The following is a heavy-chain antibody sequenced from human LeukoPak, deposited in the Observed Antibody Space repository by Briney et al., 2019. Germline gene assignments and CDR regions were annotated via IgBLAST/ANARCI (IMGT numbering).Heavy chain of an antibody. J-gene: IGHJ4*02. CDR3: ARQYFYDKSGYRWSDY. Sequence: GGSLRLSCAASGFTFSNHWMSWVRQAPGKGLEWVANIKEDGSEKSYVDSVKGRFTISRDNAEKSLYLQMNSLRVEDTALYYCARQYFYDKSGYRWSDYWGRGTLVTVSS. CDR1: GFTFSNHW. V-gene: IGHV3-7*01. D-gene: IGHD3-22*01. CDR2: IKEDGSEK.